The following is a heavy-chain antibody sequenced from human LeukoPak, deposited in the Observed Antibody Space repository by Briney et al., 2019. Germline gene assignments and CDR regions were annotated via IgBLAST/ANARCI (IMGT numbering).Heavy chain of an antibody. CDR1: GFTFSSYE. J-gene: IGHJ4*02. CDR2: ISSSGSTI. V-gene: IGHV3-48*03. CDR3: AKDHMRDDILTGYPAPFDY. Sequence: GGSLRLSCAASGFTFSSYEMNWVRQAPGKGLEWVSYISSSGSTIYYADSVKGRFTISRDNSRNTLYLEMYSLRAEDTAVYYCAKDHMRDDILTGYPAPFDYWGQGALVTVSS. D-gene: IGHD3-9*01.